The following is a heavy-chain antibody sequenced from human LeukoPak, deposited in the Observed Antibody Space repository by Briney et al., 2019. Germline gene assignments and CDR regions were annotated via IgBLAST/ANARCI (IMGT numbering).Heavy chain of an antibody. CDR3: ARGVAMVRGVIITSPYGMDV. CDR1: GYSFTSYW. Sequence: GESLKIPCKGSGYSFTSYWISWVRQMPGKGLEWMGRIDPSDSYTNYSPSFQGHVTISADKSISTAYLQWSSLKASDTAMYYCARGVAMVRGVIITSPYGMDVWGKGTTATVSS. D-gene: IGHD3-10*01. J-gene: IGHJ6*04. V-gene: IGHV5-10-1*01. CDR2: IDPSDSYT.